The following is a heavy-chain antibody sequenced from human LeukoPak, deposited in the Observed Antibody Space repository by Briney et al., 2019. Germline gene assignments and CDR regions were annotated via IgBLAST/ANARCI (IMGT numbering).Heavy chain of an antibody. CDR1: GFTFSSYG. CDR3: AKAGDSGSYYFDY. Sequence: PGGSLRLSCAASGFTFSSYGMHWVRQAPGKGLEWVAFIRYDGSNKYYADSVKGRFTISRDNSKNTLYLQMNSLRAEDTAVYYCAKAGDSGSYYFDYWGQGTLVTVSS. J-gene: IGHJ4*02. CDR2: IRYDGSNK. D-gene: IGHD1-26*01. V-gene: IGHV3-30*02.